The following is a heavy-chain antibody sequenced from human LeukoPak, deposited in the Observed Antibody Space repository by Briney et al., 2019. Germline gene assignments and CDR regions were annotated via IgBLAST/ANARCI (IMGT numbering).Heavy chain of an antibody. CDR2: ISYDGSNK. CDR1: GFTFSSYG. J-gene: IGHJ4*02. D-gene: IGHD6-13*01. Sequence: PGGSLRLSCAASGFTFSSYGMHWVRQAPGKGLEWVAVISYDGSNKYYADSVKGRFTISRDNSKNTLYLQMNSLRAEDTAVYYCAKVNRGIAAAFDYWGQGTLVTVSS. V-gene: IGHV3-30*18. CDR3: AKVNRGIAAAFDY.